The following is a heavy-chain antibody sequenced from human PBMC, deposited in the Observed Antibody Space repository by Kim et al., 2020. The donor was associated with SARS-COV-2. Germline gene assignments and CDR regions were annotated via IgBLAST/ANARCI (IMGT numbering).Heavy chain of an antibody. Sequence: ASVKVSCKASGYTFTSYGISWVRQAPGQGLEWMGWISAYNGNTNYAQKLQGRVTMTTDTSTSTAYMELRSLRSDDTAVYYCARVTITIFGVVIIGWGRGFDYWGQGTLVTVSS. CDR2: ISAYNGNT. CDR1: GYTFTSYG. CDR3: ARVTITIFGVVIIGWGRGFDY. J-gene: IGHJ4*02. V-gene: IGHV1-18*01. D-gene: IGHD3-3*01.